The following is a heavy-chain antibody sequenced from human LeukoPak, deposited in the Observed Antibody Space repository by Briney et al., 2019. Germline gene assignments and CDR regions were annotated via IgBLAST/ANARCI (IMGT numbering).Heavy chain of an antibody. J-gene: IGHJ4*02. CDR1: GFTFSNYN. CDR2: IGRSDTYI. Sequence: GGSLRLSCVVSGFTFSNYNMNWVRQAPGKGLEWVSSIGRSDTYIYYADSVTGRFTISRDNAKNSLYLQMSSLRAEDTAVYFCARRASTERGHSYGLDYWGQGTLVTVSS. CDR3: ARRASTERGHSYGLDY. D-gene: IGHD5-18*01. V-gene: IGHV3-21*01.